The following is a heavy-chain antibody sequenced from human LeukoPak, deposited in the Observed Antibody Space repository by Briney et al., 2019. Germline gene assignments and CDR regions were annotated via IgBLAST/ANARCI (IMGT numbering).Heavy chain of an antibody. V-gene: IGHV4-39*07. CDR1: GGSISSSSYY. J-gene: IGHJ3*02. CDR2: IYYSGST. Sequence: SETLSLTCTVSGGSISSSSYYWGWIRQPPGKGLECIGSIYYSGSTYYNPSLKSRVTILVDTSKNQFSLKLSSVTAADTAVYYCARDQYYYDRSGYYAFDIWGQGTMVTVSS. CDR3: ARDQYYYDRSGYYAFDI. D-gene: IGHD3-22*01.